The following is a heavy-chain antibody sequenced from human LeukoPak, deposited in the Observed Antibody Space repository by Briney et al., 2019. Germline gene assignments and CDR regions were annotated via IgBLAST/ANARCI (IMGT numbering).Heavy chain of an antibody. CDR1: GGSISSGGYS. D-gene: IGHD3-22*01. J-gene: IGHJ4*02. CDR3: ARGGAYYYDSSGYYHLGAPFDY. CDR2: IYHSGST. V-gene: IGHV4-30-2*01. Sequence: PSETLSLTCAVSGGSISSGGYSWSWIRQPPGKGLEWIGYIYHSGSTYYNPSLKSRVTISVDRSKNQFSLKLSSVTAADTAVYYCARGGAYYYDSSGYYHLGAPFDYWGQGTLVTVSS.